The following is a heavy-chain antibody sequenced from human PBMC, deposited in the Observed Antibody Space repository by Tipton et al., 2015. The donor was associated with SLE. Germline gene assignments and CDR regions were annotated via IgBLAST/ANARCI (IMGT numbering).Heavy chain of an antibody. J-gene: IGHJ4*02. CDR1: GGSFSGYY. CDR3: AARGVVVPAALRLPRV. D-gene: IGHD2-2*01. V-gene: IGHV4-34*01. CDR2: INHSGST. Sequence: TLSLTCAVYGGSFSGYYWSWIRQPPGKGLEWIGEINHSGSTNYNPSLKSRVTISVDTSKNQFSLKLSSVTAADTAVYYCAARGVVVPAALRLPRVWGQGTLVTVSS.